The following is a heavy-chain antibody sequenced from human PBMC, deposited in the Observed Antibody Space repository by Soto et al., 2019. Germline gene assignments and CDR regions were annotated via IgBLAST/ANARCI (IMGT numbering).Heavy chain of an antibody. CDR2: IYHSGST. CDR1: GGSFSGYY. J-gene: IGHJ4*02. D-gene: IGHD1-1*01. V-gene: IGHV4-30-2*01. CDR3: ARSVSTVTTLDY. Sequence: PSETLSLTCAVYGGSFSGYYWSWIRQPPGKGLEWVGYIYHSGSTYYNPSLKSRVTISVDRSKNQFSLKLSSVTAADTAVYYCARSVSTVTTLDYWGQGTLVTVSS.